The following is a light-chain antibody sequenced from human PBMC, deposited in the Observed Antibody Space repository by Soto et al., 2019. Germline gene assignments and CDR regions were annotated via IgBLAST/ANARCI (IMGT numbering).Light chain of an antibody. CDR2: DVS. CDR1: SSDVGGYNY. J-gene: IGLJ3*02. Sequence: QSALTQSASVSGSPGQSIPISCTGTSSDVGGYNYVSWYQQHPGKAPKLIIYDVSNRPSGVSTRFSGSKSGNTASLSISGHQAEDEADYSCCLYTRTKPWVCGGGTKTTVL. CDR3: CLYTRTKPWV. V-gene: IGLV2-14*01.